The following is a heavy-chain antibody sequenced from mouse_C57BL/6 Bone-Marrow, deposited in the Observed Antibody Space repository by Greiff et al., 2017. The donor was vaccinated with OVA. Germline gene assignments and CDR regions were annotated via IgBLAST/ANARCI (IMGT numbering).Heavy chain of an antibody. V-gene: IGHV1-64*01. CDR3: ARHYYGSSYPGSGY. Sequence: QVQLQQPGAELVKPGASVKLSCKASGYTFTSYWMHWVKQRPGQGLEWIGMIHPNSGSTNYNEKFKSKATLTVDKSSSTAYMQLSSLTSEDSAVYYCARHYYGSSYPGSGYWGQGTSVTVSS. D-gene: IGHD1-1*01. CDR1: GYTFTSYW. J-gene: IGHJ4*01. CDR2: IHPNSGST.